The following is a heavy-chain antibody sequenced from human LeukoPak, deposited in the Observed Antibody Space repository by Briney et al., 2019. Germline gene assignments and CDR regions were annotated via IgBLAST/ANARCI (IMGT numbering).Heavy chain of an antibody. V-gene: IGHV3-7*01. Sequence: PGWSLRLSCAASGVTFSSCWMSWVRQAPGKGLEWVANIKQDGSENYYVDSLKGRFTSSRDNAKNSLYLQMNRLIAEDTAVYYCARDFEQWLGNYYYYYMDVWGKGTTVTVSS. J-gene: IGHJ6*03. CDR2: IKQDGSEN. CDR3: ARDFEQWLGNYYYYYMDV. D-gene: IGHD6-19*01. CDR1: GVTFSSCW.